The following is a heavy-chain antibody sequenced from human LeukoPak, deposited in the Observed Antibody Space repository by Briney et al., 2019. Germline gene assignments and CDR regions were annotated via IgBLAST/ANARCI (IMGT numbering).Heavy chain of an antibody. J-gene: IGHJ4*02. Sequence: GGSLRLSCAASGFTFSSYGMHWVRQAPGKGLEWVAFIRYDGSNKYYADSVKGRFTISRDNSKNTLYLQMNSLRAEDTAVYYWAKVPAVAGTRDYGGKGPLVTVSS. CDR1: GFTFSSYG. CDR3: AKVPAVAGTRDY. CDR2: IRYDGSNK. V-gene: IGHV3-30*02. D-gene: IGHD6-19*01.